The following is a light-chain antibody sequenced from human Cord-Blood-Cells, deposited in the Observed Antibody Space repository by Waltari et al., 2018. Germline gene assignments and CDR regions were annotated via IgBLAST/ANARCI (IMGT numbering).Light chain of an antibody. CDR2: GAS. CDR3: QQYGSSSWT. CDR1: QSVSSSY. Sequence: DIVLTQSPGTLSLSPGERATLPCRASQSVSSSYLAWYQQKPGQAPRLLIYGASSRATGIPDRFSGSGSGTDFTLTISRLEPEDFAVYYCQQYGSSSWTFGQGTKVEIK. J-gene: IGKJ1*01. V-gene: IGKV3-20*01.